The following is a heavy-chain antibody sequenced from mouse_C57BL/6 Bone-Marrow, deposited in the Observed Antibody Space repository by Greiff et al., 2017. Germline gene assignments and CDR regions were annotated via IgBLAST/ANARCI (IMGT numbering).Heavy chain of an antibody. CDR3: ARYTYYYGSHYYAMDY. Sequence: QVQLKQPGAELVRPGSSVKLSCKASGYTFTSYWMHWVKQRPIQGLEWIGNIDPSDSETHYNQKFKDKATLTVDNSSSTAYMQLSSLTSEDSAVYYCARYTYYYGSHYYAMDYWGQGTSVTVSS. V-gene: IGHV1-52*01. J-gene: IGHJ4*01. D-gene: IGHD1-1*01. CDR2: IDPSDSET. CDR1: GYTFTSYW.